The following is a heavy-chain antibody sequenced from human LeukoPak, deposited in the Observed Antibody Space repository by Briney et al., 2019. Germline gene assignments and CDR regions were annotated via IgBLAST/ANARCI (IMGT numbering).Heavy chain of an antibody. V-gene: IGHV3-66*01. CDR1: GFTVSSNY. CDR3: ARGLDYGGNFVDY. Sequence: GGSLRLSCAASGFTVSSNYMSWVRQAPGKGLEWVSVIYSGGSTYYADSVKGRFTISRDNSKNTLYLQMNSLRAEDTAVYYCARGLDYGGNFVDYWGQGTLVTVSS. D-gene: IGHD4-23*01. CDR2: IYSGGST. J-gene: IGHJ4*02.